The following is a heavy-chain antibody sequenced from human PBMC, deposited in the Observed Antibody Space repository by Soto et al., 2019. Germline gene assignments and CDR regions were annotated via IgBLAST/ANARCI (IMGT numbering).Heavy chain of an antibody. J-gene: IGHJ6*02. CDR2: IWYDGSNK. V-gene: IGHV3-33*01. CDR3: ARDHCSSTSCFYYYYGMDV. Sequence: QVQLVESGGGVVQPGRSLRLSCAASGFTFSSYGMHWVRQAPGKGLEWVAVIWYDGSNKYYADSVKGRFTISRDNSKNTLYLQMNSLRAEDTAVYYCARDHCSSTSCFYYYYGMDVWGQGTTVTVSS. D-gene: IGHD2-2*01. CDR1: GFTFSSYG.